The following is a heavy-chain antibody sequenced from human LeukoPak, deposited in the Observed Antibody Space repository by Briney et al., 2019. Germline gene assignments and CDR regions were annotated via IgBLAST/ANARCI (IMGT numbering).Heavy chain of an antibody. V-gene: IGHV4-59*01. CDR2: IYYSGST. D-gene: IGHD1-26*01. Sequence: SETLSLTCTVSGGSISSYYWSWIRQPPGKGLEWIGYIYYSGSTNYNPSLKSRVTISVDTSKNQFSLKLSSVTAADTAVYYCARGIGAAYDAFDIWGQGTMVTVSS. CDR1: GGSISSYY. J-gene: IGHJ3*02. CDR3: ARGIGAAYDAFDI.